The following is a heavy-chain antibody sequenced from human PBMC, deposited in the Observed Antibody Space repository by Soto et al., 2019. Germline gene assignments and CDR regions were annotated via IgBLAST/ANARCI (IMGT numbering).Heavy chain of an antibody. J-gene: IGHJ3*02. V-gene: IGHV1-2*04. CDR3: ARSGYVRDAFDI. Sequence: ASVKVSCKASGYTFTSYGISWVRQAPGQGLEWMGWINANSGGTNYAQKFQGWVTMTRDTSISTAYMELSRLRSDDTAVYYCARSGYVRDAFDIWGQGTMVTVSS. CDR2: INANSGGT. D-gene: IGHD5-12*01. CDR1: GYTFTSYG.